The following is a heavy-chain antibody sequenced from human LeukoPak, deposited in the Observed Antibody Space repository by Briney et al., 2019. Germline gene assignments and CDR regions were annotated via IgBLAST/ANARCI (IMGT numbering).Heavy chain of an antibody. V-gene: IGHV3-66*01. CDR1: GGSFSGYY. CDR3: TRSIVVPAAYDY. D-gene: IGHD2-2*01. Sequence: ETLSLTCAVYGGSFSGYYMSWVRQAPGKGLEWVSVIYSGGSTYYADSVKGRFTISRDNSKNTLYLQMNSLRAEDTAVYYCTRSIVVPAAYDYWGQGTLVTVSS. CDR2: IYSGGST. J-gene: IGHJ4*02.